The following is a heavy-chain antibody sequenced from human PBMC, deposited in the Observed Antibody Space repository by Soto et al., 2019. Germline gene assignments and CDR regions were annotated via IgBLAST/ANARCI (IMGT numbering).Heavy chain of an antibody. D-gene: IGHD3-22*01. J-gene: IGHJ5*02. CDR2: IIPIVETP. V-gene: IGHV1-69*19. Sequence: QVQLVQSGAEVKKPGSSMKVSCKASGGTFNSYDINWVRQAPGQGLEWMGGIIPIVETPKYAQKFQGRVTITADESTNTVYMELSSLRSEDTAMYYCARLSRPNYYDTSGFFKDYWFEPWGQVTLVTVSS. CDR3: ARLSRPNYYDTSGFFKDYWFEP. CDR1: GGTFNSYD.